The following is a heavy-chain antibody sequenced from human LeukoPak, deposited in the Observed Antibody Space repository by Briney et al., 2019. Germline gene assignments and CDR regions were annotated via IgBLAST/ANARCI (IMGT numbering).Heavy chain of an antibody. J-gene: IGHJ4*02. CDR3: AVAGYSSSWYGSFDY. CDR1: GGSISSYY. CDR2: IYYSGST. V-gene: IGHV4-59*01. Sequence: PSETLSLTCTVSGGSISSYYWSWIRQPPGKGLEWIGYIYYSGSTNYNPSLKSRVTISVDTSKNQFSLKLSSVTAADTAVYYCAVAGYSSSWYGSFDYWGQGTLVTVSS. D-gene: IGHD6-13*01.